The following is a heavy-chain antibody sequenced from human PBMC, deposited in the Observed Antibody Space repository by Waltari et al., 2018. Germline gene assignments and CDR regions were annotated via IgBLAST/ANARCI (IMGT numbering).Heavy chain of an antibody. Sequence: QVQLQQWGAGLLKPSETLSLTCAVYGGSFSGYSWSWNRQPPGKGLEWIGEINHSGSTNYNPSLKSRVTISVDTSKNQFSLKLSSVTAADTAVYYCARALAVIILFDYWGQGTLVTVSS. CDR3: ARALAVIILFDY. V-gene: IGHV4-34*01. J-gene: IGHJ4*02. CDR2: INHSGST. D-gene: IGHD3-3*01. CDR1: GGSFSGYS.